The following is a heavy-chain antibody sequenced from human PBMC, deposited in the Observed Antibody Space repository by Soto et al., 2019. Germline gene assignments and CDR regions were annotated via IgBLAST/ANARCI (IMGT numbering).Heavy chain of an antibody. Sequence: GGSLRLSCAASGFTFSSYGMHWVRQAPGKGLEWVAVISYDGSNKYYADSVKGRFTISRDNSKNTLYLQMNSLRAEDTAVYYCAKGADDYGDYPRIRHYYYYYYMDVWGKGTTVTVSS. CDR1: GFTFSSYG. D-gene: IGHD4-17*01. CDR3: AKGADDYGDYPRIRHYYYYYYMDV. J-gene: IGHJ6*03. V-gene: IGHV3-30*18. CDR2: ISYDGSNK.